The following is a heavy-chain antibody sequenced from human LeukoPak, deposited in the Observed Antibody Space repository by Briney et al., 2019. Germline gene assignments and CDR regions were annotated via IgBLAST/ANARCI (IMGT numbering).Heavy chain of an antibody. D-gene: IGHD3-22*01. CDR3: AGQGYDSSGYFID. Sequence: ASVKVSCKASGYTFTSYGISWVRQAPGQGLEWMGWINPNSGGTNYAQKFQGRVTMTRDTSISTAYMELSRLRSDDTAVYYCAGQGYDSSGYFIDWGQGTLVTVSS. CDR2: INPNSGGT. V-gene: IGHV1-2*02. CDR1: GYTFTSYG. J-gene: IGHJ4*02.